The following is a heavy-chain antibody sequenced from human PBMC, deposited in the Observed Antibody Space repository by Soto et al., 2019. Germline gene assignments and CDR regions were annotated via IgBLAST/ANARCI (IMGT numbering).Heavy chain of an antibody. CDR1: GGSISSGAYY. J-gene: IGHJ1*01. Sequence: QVQLQESGPGLVKPSQTLSLTCTVSGGSISSGAYYWSWIRQHPGKGLEWIGYIYYSGSTYYNPSLKSRVTISVDTSKNQVSLKLSSVTAADTAVYYCAIYDSSGSRVFQHWGQGTLVTVSS. D-gene: IGHD3-22*01. CDR2: IYYSGST. V-gene: IGHV4-31*03. CDR3: AIYDSSGSRVFQH.